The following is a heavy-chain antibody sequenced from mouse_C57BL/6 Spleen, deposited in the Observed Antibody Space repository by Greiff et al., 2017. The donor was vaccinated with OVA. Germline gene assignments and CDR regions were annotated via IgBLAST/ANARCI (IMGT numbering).Heavy chain of an antibody. V-gene: IGHV1-80*01. CDR2: IYPGDGDT. Sequence: QVQLQQSGAELVKPGASVKISCKASGYAFSSYWMNWVKQRPGKGLEWIGQIYPGDGDTNYNGKFKGKATLTADKSSSTAYMQLSSLTSEDSAVYFCARSWPRDYYAMDYWGQGTSVTVSS. CDR1: GYAFSSYW. CDR3: ARSWPRDYYAMDY. J-gene: IGHJ4*01. D-gene: IGHD3-1*01.